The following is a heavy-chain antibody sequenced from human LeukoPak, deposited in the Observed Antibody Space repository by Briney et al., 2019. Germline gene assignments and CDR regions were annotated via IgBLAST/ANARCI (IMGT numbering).Heavy chain of an antibody. CDR1: GFTFVNYA. V-gene: IGHV3-23*01. CDR2: ITESETT. J-gene: IGHJ4*02. CDR3: ATGPYSSAHYYFVY. Sequence: PGGSLRLSCAASGFTFVNYALSWIRQDPGKGREWFSTITESETTYYAESVKGRFTISRDNSNNTLYLQMNTLRAEDTALYFCATGPYSSAHYYFVYWGQGTLVTVSS. D-gene: IGHD6-13*01.